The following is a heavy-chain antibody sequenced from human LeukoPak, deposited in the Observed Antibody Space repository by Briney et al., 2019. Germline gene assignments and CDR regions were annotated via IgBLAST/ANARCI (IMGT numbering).Heavy chain of an antibody. J-gene: IGHJ6*02. CDR1: GFTFSSYG. CDR3: ARPPSITNPYSGMDV. CDR2: ITSSGGAI. Sequence: QPGGSLRLSCAASGFTFSSYGMNWVRQAPGKGLEWVSYITSSGGAIYYTDSVKGRFTISRDNAKNSLYPQMNSLRAEDTAVYYCARPPSITNPYSGMDVWGQGTTVTVSS. V-gene: IGHV3-48*03. D-gene: IGHD3-3*01.